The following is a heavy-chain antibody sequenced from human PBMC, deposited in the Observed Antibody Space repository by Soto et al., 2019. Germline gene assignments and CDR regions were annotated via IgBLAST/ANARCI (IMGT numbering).Heavy chain of an antibody. CDR2: TRGKANSYTT. V-gene: IGHV3-72*01. CDR1: GFTFSDPN. CDR3: TRRAPSRAFDF. Sequence: EVQLVESGGGLVQPGGSLRLSCVASGFTFSDPNIDWVRQAPGKGLEWVGRTRGKANSYTTDYAASVKGRFNISRDDSKNSAFLQVNSLKTEDTALYYCTRRAPSRAFDFWGQGTPVTVSS. J-gene: IGHJ4*02.